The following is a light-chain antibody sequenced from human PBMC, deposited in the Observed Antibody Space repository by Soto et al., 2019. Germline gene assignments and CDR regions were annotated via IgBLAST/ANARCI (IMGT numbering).Light chain of an antibody. CDR3: QQYNNSTSIT. V-gene: IGKV3-15*01. Sequence: EIVRTQSAATLSVAPGERATVSWRGSQGVSSNLAWYQQKPGQAPRLLIYGASTRATGIPARFSGSGYGTEFTLTISSLQSQDFAVYYCQQYNNSTSITFGQGTRLEIK. CDR1: QGVSSN. CDR2: GAS. J-gene: IGKJ5*01.